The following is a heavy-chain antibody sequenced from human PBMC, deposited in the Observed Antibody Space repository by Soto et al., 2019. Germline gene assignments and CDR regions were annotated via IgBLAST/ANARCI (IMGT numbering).Heavy chain of an antibody. Sequence: EVQLVESGGGLIQPGGSLRLSCAASGFIVSSNYLSWVRQAPGKGLEVVSFASAVGNTDYADSVKDRFTTSRDNSKNTMYLQMNSLRVEDTAVYYCARAKRGGFDSWGQGTLVTVSS. V-gene: IGHV3-53*01. D-gene: IGHD3-10*01. J-gene: IGHJ4*02. CDR3: ARAKRGGFDS. CDR2: ASAVGNT. CDR1: GFIVSSNY.